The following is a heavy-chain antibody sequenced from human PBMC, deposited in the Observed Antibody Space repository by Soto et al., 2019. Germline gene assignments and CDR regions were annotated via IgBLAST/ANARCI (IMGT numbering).Heavy chain of an antibody. V-gene: IGHV3-30-3*01. D-gene: IGHD3-10*01. J-gene: IGHJ4*02. CDR1: GFTFSSYA. CDR2: ISYDGSNK. Sequence: QVQLVESGGGVVQPGRSLRLSCAASGFTFSSYAMHWVRQAPGKGLEWVAVISYDGSNKYYADSVKGRLTISRDNSKNTLDLQMNSLRAEDTAVYYCARESPLDYYGSGGTYFDYWGQGTLVTVSS. CDR3: ARESPLDYYGSGGTYFDY.